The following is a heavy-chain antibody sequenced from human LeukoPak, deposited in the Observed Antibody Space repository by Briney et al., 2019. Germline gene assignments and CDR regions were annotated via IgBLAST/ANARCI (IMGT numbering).Heavy chain of an antibody. CDR1: GGSISSSSYY. J-gene: IGHJ4*02. V-gene: IGHV4-39*01. CDR3: ASSMATIARFDF. CDR2: IYYSGST. Sequence: SETLSLTCTVSGGSISSSSYYWGWIRQPPGKGLEWIGSIYYSGSTYYNPSLKSRVTISVDTSKNQFSLKLSSVTAADTAVYYCASSMATIARFDFWGQGALVTVSS. D-gene: IGHD5-12*01.